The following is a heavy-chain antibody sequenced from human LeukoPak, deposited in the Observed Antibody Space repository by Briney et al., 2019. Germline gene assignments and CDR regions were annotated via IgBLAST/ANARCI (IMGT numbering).Heavy chain of an antibody. CDR2: IYHSGST. CDR1: GYSISSGYY. V-gene: IGHV4-38-2*02. J-gene: IGHJ4*02. Sequence: PSETLSLTCTVSGYSISSGYYWGWIRQPPGKGLEWIGSIYHSGSTYYNPSLKSRVTISVDTSKNQFSLKLSSVTAADTAVYYCARDRRLLWFGELGEPTTYSGFDYWGQGTLVTVSS. CDR3: ARDRRLLWFGELGEPTTYSGFDY. D-gene: IGHD3-10*01.